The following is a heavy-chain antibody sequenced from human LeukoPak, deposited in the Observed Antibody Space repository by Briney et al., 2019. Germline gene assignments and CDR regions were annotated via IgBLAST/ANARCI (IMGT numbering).Heavy chain of an antibody. Sequence: QSGGSLRLSCAASGFVVNSKYMSWIRQAPGKELEWVSVMYSGGTAFYSDSVRGRFTISRDNSKNTLYLQMSGLKVEDTAVYYCARSIPGPHCGGDGCPPTLTPFDLWGQGTLVTVSS. CDR1: GFVVNSKY. CDR3: ARSIPGPHCGGDGCPPTLTPFDL. J-gene: IGHJ4*02. CDR2: MYSGGTA. V-gene: IGHV3-53*01. D-gene: IGHD2-21*01.